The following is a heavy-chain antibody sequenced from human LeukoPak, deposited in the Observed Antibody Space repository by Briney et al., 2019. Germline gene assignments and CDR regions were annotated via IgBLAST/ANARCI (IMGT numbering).Heavy chain of an antibody. CDR1: GFTFSNSW. CDR2: IKEDGSEK. J-gene: IGHJ4*02. Sequence: GGSLRLSCAASGFTFSNSWMSWVRQAPGKGLEWVANIKEDGSEKYNVDSVKGRFTISTDSAKNSLFLQMNSLRAEDTAVYYCARHNKIFGVVSYFDYWGQGTLVTVSS. CDR3: ARHNKIFGVVSYFDY. V-gene: IGHV3-7*05. D-gene: IGHD3-3*01.